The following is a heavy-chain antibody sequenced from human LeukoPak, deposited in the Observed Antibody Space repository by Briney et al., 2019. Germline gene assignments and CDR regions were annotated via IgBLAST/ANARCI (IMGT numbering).Heavy chain of an antibody. J-gene: IGHJ4*02. CDR2: VYDTGST. CDR3: ARNSIQYDSWSYYFGY. V-gene: IGHV4-59*01. D-gene: IGHD3-22*01. Sequence: SETLSLTCTVSGGSFSNYYWSWIRKPPGKGLERIGYVYDTGSTNYNPSLKRRVTISMDTSKNQFSLKVTSVTAADTAIYYCARNSIQYDSWSYYFGYWGQGTLVTVSS. CDR1: GGSFSNYY.